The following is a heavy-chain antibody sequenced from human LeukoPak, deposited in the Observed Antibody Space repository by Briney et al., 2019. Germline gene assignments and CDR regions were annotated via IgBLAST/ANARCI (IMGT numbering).Heavy chain of an antibody. CDR2: ISAYNGNT. V-gene: IGHV1-18*01. Sequence: ASVKASCKASGYTFTSYGISWVRQAPGQGLEWMGWISAYNGNTNYAQKLQGRVTMTTDTSTSTAYMELRSLRSDDTAVYYCARDRTSGSYYYQTDYFDYWGQGTLVTVSS. J-gene: IGHJ4*02. CDR3: ARDRTSGSYYYQTDYFDY. D-gene: IGHD3-10*01. CDR1: GYTFTSYG.